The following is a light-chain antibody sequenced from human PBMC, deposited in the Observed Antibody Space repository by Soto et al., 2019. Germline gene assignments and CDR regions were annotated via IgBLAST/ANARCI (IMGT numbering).Light chain of an antibody. J-gene: IGLJ1*01. V-gene: IGLV2-14*01. CDR3: TSNTNRYIYV. Sequence: QSVLTQPASVSGSPGQSITISCTGTSSHVGGYNYVAWYQQHPGKAPKLLIYNVSNRPSGVSNRFSGSKSGNTASLTISGLQAEDEADYDCTSNTNRYIYVFGTGSKVTVL. CDR1: SSHVGGYNY. CDR2: NVS.